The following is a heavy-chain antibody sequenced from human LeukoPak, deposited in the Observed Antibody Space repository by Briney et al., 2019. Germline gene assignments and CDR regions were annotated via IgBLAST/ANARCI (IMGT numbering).Heavy chain of an antibody. V-gene: IGHV3-48*01. D-gene: IGHD6-13*01. CDR1: GFTFSSYS. J-gene: IGHJ4*02. CDR3: AKDSSSSWFDY. Sequence: GGSLRLSCAASGFTFSSYSMNWVRQAPGKGLEWVSHISSSSSTIYYADSVKGRFTISRDNSKNTLYLQMNSLRAEDTAVYYCAKDSSSSWFDYWGQGTLVTVSS. CDR2: ISSSSSTI.